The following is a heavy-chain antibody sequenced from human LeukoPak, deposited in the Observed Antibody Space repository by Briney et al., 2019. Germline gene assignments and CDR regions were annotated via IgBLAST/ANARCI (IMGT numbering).Heavy chain of an antibody. CDR3: ARGLPGARIPYHFDS. V-gene: IGHV4-31*03. D-gene: IGHD7-27*01. Sequence: PSETLSLTCTVSGDSISSGGYFWRWIRQHPGKGLEWIGYIYYTGSTTYNPSLQSRVTISVDTSKNHFSLRLNPVTAADTAVYFCARGLPGARIPYHFDSWGQGTLVAVSS. CDR1: GDSISSGGYF. J-gene: IGHJ4*02. CDR2: IYYTGST.